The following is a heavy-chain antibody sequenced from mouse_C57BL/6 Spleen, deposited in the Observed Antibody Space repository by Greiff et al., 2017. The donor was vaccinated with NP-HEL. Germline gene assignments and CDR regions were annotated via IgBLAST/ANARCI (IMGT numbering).Heavy chain of an antibody. J-gene: IGHJ4*01. V-gene: IGHV5-16*01. CDR1: GFTFSDYY. Sequence: EVQLVESEGGLVQPGSSMKLSCTASGFTFSDYYMAWVRQVPEKGLEWVANINYDGSSTYYLDSLKSRFIISRDNAKNILYLQMSSLKSEDTATYYCARAPYYYGSSSHYAMDYWGQGTSVTVSS. D-gene: IGHD1-1*01. CDR3: ARAPYYYGSSSHYAMDY. CDR2: INYDGSST.